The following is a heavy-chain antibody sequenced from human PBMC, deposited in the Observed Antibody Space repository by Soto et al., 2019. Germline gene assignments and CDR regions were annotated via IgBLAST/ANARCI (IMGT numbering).Heavy chain of an antibody. V-gene: IGHV3-11*06. CDR1: GFSFGDSY. J-gene: IGHJ4*02. CDR2: ISGGSSYT. CDR3: AKTIVSASGYYFDH. D-gene: IGHD2-21*01. Sequence: QVQLVESGGGLVKPGGSLRLSCAASGFSFGDSYMSWVRQAPGKGLEWVSYISGGSSYTNYADSVKGRFTISRDNAKRSLYLEMNSLRADATAFYYGAKTIVSASGYYFDHWGQGNLVTVSS.